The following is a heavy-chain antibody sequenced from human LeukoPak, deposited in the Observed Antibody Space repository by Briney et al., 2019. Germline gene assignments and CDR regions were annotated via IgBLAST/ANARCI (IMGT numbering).Heavy chain of an antibody. CDR2: TYYRSRWYN. V-gene: IGHV6-1*01. CDR3: ARHSTYWVPTTGTFDY. CDR1: GDSVSSNTAA. J-gene: IGHJ4*02. D-gene: IGHD3-9*01. Sequence: SQTLSLTCAISGDSVSSNTAAWNWIRRSPSRGLEWLGRTYYRSRWYNDYAVSAKSRISINPDTSKNQFSLQLNSVTPEDTAVYYCARHSTYWVPTTGTFDYWGQGTLVTVSS.